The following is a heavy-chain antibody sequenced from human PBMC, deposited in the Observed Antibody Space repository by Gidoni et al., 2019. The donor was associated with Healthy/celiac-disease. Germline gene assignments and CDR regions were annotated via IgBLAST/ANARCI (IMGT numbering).Heavy chain of an antibody. CDR1: GFTFSSYA. Sequence: EVQLLESGGGLVQPGGSLRLACAASGFTFSSYAMSWVRQAPGKGLEWVSAISGSGGSTYYADSVKGRFTISRDNSKNTLYLQMNSLRAEDTAVYYCARLDFWSAYYYYYGMDVWGQGTTVTVSS. V-gene: IGHV3-23*01. D-gene: IGHD3-3*01. CDR2: ISGSGGST. J-gene: IGHJ6*02. CDR3: ARLDFWSAYYYYYGMDV.